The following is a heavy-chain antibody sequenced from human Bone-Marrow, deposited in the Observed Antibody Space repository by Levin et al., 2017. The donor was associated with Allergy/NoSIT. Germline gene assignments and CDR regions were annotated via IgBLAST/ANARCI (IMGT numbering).Heavy chain of an antibody. CDR2: IADDGSRT. D-gene: IGHD2-15*01. CDR3: AKGDIIIVVPSDFDY. Sequence: GGSLRLSCAASGFTFSNYAMNWVRQAPGKGLEWVSGIADDGSRTHYADSVKGRFTISRDNSKNTLYLHMNSLRAEDTAVYFCAKGDIIIVVPSDFDYWGQGTLVTVSS. CDR1: GFTFSNYA. V-gene: IGHV3-23*01. J-gene: IGHJ4*02.